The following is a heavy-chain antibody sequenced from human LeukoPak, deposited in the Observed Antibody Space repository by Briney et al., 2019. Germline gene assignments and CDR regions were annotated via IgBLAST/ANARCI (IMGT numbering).Heavy chain of an antibody. CDR1: GFTFNSYG. V-gene: IGHV3-21*01. D-gene: IGHD2-15*01. Sequence: GGSLRLSCAASGFTFNSYGMNWVRQAPGKGLEWVSSISTSTSYIYYADSVKGRFTISRDNAKNSLYLQMNSLRAEDTTVYYCARLAVVAATEDPYYYKYGMDVWGQGTTVTVSS. J-gene: IGHJ6*02. CDR3: ARLAVVAATEDPYYYKYGMDV. CDR2: ISTSTSYI.